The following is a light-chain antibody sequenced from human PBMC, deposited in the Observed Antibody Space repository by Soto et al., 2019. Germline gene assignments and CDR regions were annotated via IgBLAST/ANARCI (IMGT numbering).Light chain of an antibody. J-gene: IGLJ2*01. V-gene: IGLV2-14*01. Sequence: QSVLTQPASVSGSPGQSITISCTGTNSDIGGYNYVSWYRHHPGKAPKLMIYGVTNRPSGVSNRFSGSKSGNTASLTISGLQDEDDAHYYCSSYTSITIVVFGGGTKLTVL. CDR2: GVT. CDR3: SSYTSITIVV. CDR1: NSDIGGYNY.